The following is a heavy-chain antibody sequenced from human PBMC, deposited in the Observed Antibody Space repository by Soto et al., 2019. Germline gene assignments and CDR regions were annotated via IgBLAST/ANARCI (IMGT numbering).Heavy chain of an antibody. CDR3: AQGIAERRAYYYYYRDV. CDR2: ISSNDEK. J-gene: IGHJ6*03. Sequence: QVTLKESGPVLVKPTETLTLTCTVSGFSLSNAIMGVSWIHQPPGKALERLAHISSNDEKSYITSLKSRLTISKDTSKCPVVLTMTNMDPVDTATYYCAQGIAERRAYYYYYRDVWGKGTTVTVSS. CDR1: GFSLSNAIMG. V-gene: IGHV2-26*01. D-gene: IGHD6-13*01.